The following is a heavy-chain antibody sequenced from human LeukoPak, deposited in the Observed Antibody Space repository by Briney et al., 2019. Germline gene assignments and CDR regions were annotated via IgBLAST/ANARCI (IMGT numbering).Heavy chain of an antibody. CDR2: ISSSGSTI. D-gene: IGHD6-13*01. J-gene: IGHJ4*02. Sequence: GGSLRLSCAASGFTFSSYAMSWVRQAPGKGLEWVSYISSSGSTIYYADSVKGRFTISRDNAKNSLYLQMNSLRAEDTAVYYCARRSSSWYPDYWGQGTLVTVSS. CDR3: ARRSSSWYPDY. V-gene: IGHV3-48*04. CDR1: GFTFSSYA.